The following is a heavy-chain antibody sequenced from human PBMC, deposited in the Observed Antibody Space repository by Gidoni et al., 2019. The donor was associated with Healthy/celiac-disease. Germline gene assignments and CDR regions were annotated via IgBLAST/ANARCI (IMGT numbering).Heavy chain of an antibody. D-gene: IGHD3-16*01. CDR3: ASLPHYDYVWGRPKTLDY. CDR2: IIPIFGTA. J-gene: IGHJ4*02. CDR1: GGTFSSYA. V-gene: IGHV1-69*06. Sequence: QVQLVQSGAEVKKPGSSVKVSCKASGGTFSSYAISWVRQAPGQGLEWMGGIIPIFGTANYAQKFQGRVTITADKSTSTAYMELSSLRSEDTAVYYCASLPHYDYVWGRPKTLDYWGQGTLVTVSS.